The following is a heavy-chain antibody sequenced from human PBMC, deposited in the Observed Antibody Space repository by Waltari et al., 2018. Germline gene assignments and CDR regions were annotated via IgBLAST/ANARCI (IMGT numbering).Heavy chain of an antibody. J-gene: IGHJ3*02. Sequence: EVQLVDSGGGLVQPGGTLRLSCAASGFTFSSHAMSWVRQAPGKGLEWVSGISSNGGSRVYVDSVRGRFTISRDNSKNTLYLQMSSLRGEDTALYYCAKDTYGGIGDYTWGVFDMWGQGTMVTVSS. CDR2: ISSNGGSR. V-gene: IGHV3-23*04. D-gene: IGHD4-17*01. CDR1: GFTFSSHA. CDR3: AKDTYGGIGDYTWGVFDM.